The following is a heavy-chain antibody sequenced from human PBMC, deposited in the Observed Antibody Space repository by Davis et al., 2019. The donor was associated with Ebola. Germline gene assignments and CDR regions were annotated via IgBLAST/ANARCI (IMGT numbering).Heavy chain of an antibody. CDR3: ARGGISMMVVPRDYYYGMDV. CDR2: INPNSGGT. D-gene: IGHD3-22*01. J-gene: IGHJ6*02. CDR1: GYTFTGYY. Sequence: ASVKVSCKASGYTFTGYYMHWVRQAPGQGLEWMGRINPNSGGTNYAQKFQGRITMTRDTSINTAYMEVTRLRFDDTAVYFCARGGISMMVVPRDYYYGMDVWGQGTTVTVSS. V-gene: IGHV1-2*06.